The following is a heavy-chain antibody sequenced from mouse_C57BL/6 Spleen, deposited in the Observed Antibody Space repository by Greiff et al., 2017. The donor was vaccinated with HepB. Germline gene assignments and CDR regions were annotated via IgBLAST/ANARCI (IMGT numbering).Heavy chain of an antibody. Sequence: QQSCKASGYTFTSYWMDWVKQRPGQGLEWIGNIYPSDSETHYNQKFKDKATLTVDKSSSTAYMQLSSLTSEDSAVYYCASLLITTVVAGPYWGQGTLVTVSA. J-gene: IGHJ3*01. V-gene: IGHV1-61*01. CDR3: ASLLITTVVAGPY. CDR1: GYTFTSYW. D-gene: IGHD1-1*01. CDR2: IYPSDSET.